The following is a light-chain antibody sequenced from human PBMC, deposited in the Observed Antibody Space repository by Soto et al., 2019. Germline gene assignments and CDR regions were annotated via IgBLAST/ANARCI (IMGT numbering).Light chain of an antibody. CDR2: DDT. J-gene: IGLJ1*01. CDR3: GSWDSSLSAYV. V-gene: IGLV1-51*01. CDR1: RSNIGGNS. Sequence: QSALTQPPSVSAAPGPKVTISCSGSRSNIGGNSGSWYQQLPGNAPKLLIYDDTKRPSGIPDRFSGSKSGTSATLGITGFQTGDEADYYCGSWDSSLSAYVFGTGTKVTVL.